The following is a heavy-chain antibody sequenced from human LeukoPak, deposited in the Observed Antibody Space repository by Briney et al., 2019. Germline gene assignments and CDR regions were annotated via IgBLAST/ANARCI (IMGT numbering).Heavy chain of an antibody. Sequence: ASVKVSFKASGYTFTSYDINWVRQATGQGLEWMGWMNPNSGNTGYAQKFQGRVTMTRNTSISTAYMEPSSLRSEDTAVYYCARSEERDGSGDYWGQGTLVTVSS. V-gene: IGHV1-8*01. CDR3: ARSEERDGSGDY. CDR1: GYTFTSYD. J-gene: IGHJ4*02. D-gene: IGHD3-10*01. CDR2: MNPNSGNT.